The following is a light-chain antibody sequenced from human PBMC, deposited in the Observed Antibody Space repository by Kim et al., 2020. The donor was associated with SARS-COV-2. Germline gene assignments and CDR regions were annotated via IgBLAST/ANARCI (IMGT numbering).Light chain of an antibody. J-gene: IGLJ3*02. Sequence: GHSSTISYTGTSSDIGNYNFVSWSQQHPGKAPKLLIYDVSKRPSGVSDRFSGSKSGNTASLTISGLQAEDEADYYCSSHIGSSTWVFGGGTKLTVL. CDR2: DVS. V-gene: IGLV2-14*04. CDR3: SSHIGSSTWV. CDR1: SSDIGNYNF.